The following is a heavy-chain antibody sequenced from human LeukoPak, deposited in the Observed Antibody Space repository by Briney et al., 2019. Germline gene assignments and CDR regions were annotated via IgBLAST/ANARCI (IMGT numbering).Heavy chain of an antibody. Sequence: KASETLSLTCTVSGGSISSSSDSWGWIRQAPGKGLEWIGSIYSSGSTYYNPSLRSRVTISVDTSKNQFSLNLTSVTAADTAVYYCGKCGDYSGYDGLWGQGTLVTVSS. V-gene: IGHV4-39*01. D-gene: IGHD5-12*01. J-gene: IGHJ4*02. CDR2: IYSSGST. CDR1: GGSISSSSDS. CDR3: GKCGDYSGYDGL.